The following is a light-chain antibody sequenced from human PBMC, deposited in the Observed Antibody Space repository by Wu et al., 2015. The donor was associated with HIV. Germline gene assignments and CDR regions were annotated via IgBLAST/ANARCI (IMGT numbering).Light chain of an antibody. CDR1: QSVSSNY. Sequence: EIVLTQSPGTLSLSPGERATLSCRASQSVSSNYLAWYQQKPGQAPRLLIYGASSRATGIPDRFSGSGPGTDFTLTISRLEPEDFAVYYCQQYGTSVITFGQGTRLEIK. J-gene: IGKJ5*01. CDR3: QQYGTSVIT. V-gene: IGKV3-20*01. CDR2: GAS.